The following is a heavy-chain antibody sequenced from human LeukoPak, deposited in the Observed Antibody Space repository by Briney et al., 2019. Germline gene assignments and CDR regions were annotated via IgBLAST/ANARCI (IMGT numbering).Heavy chain of an antibody. J-gene: IGHJ4*02. V-gene: IGHV1-2*02. CDR3: APTSVSYFDY. Sequence: ASVKVSFKASGYSFTGYEMHWVRQAPGQGFEWMGWINPNSGGTNYAQKFQGRVTMTRDTSISTAYMELSRLRSDDTAVYYCAPTSVSYFDYWGPGTLVTVSS. D-gene: IGHD2-2*01. CDR2: INPNSGGT. CDR1: GYSFTGYE.